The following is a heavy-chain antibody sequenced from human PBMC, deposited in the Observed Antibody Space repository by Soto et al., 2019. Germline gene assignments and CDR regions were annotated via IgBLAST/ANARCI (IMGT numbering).Heavy chain of an antibody. D-gene: IGHD3-3*01. CDR3: ARDQRRYYDFWSGYYYYGMDV. J-gene: IGHJ6*02. CDR1: GGSISSYY. Sequence: SETLSLTCTVSGGSISSYYWSWIRQPPGKGLEWIGYIYYSGSTNYNPSLKSRVTISVDTSKNQFSLKLSSVTAADTAVYYCARDQRRYYDFWSGYYYYGMDVWGQGTTVTVSS. CDR2: IYYSGST. V-gene: IGHV4-59*01.